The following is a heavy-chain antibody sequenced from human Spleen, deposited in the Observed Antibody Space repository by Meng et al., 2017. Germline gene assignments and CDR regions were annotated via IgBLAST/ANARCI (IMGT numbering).Heavy chain of an antibody. CDR1: GGSFSGYY. V-gene: IGHV4-34*09. CDR3: ARAQPSIVGATRGDAFDI. J-gene: IGHJ3*02. CDR2: INHSGST. D-gene: IGHD1-26*01. Sequence: SETLSLTCAVYGGSFSGYYWSWIRQPPGKGLEWIGEINHSGSTYYNPSLKSRVTISVDTSKNQFSLKLSSVTAADTAVYYCARAQPSIVGATRGDAFDIWGQGTMVTVSS.